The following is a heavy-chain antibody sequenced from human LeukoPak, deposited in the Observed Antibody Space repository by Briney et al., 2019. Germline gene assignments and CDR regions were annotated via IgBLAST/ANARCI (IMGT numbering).Heavy chain of an antibody. CDR2: ISPNGVIT. CDR3: ATENYGDYFDF. Sequence: GGSLRLSCAASGFTFSSHGMNWVRQAPGKGLEWVSGISPNGVITYYADSVKGRFTISRDNSKGTVYLQMNSLRPEDTGAYYCATENYGDYFDFWGQGTLVTVSS. J-gene: IGHJ4*02. CDR1: GFTFSSHG. V-gene: IGHV3-23*01. D-gene: IGHD4-17*01.